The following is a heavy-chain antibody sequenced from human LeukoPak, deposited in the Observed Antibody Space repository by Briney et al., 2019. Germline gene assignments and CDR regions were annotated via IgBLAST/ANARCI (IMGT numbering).Heavy chain of an antibody. V-gene: IGHV4-59*01. J-gene: IGHJ5*02. Sequence: SETLSLTCSVSGGSISSYYWSWIRQPPGKGLEWIGYIYYSGSTNYNPSLKSRVTISVDTSKNQFSLKLSSVTAADTAVYYCARDEYNWFDPWGQGTLVTVSS. CDR2: IYYSGST. CDR3: ARDEYNWFDP. CDR1: GGSISSYY.